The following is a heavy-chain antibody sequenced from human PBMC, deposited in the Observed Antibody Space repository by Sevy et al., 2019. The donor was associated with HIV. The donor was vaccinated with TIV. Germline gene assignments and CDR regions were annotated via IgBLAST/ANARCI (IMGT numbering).Heavy chain of an antibody. CDR1: GYTLTELS. CDR3: ATGIAAAGTHFDY. Sequence: ASVKVSCKVSGYTLTELSMHWVRQAPGKGLEWMGGFDPEDGETIYAQTFQGRVTMTEDTSTDTAYMELSSLRSEDTAVYYCATGIAAAGTHFDYWGQGTLVTVSS. D-gene: IGHD6-13*01. V-gene: IGHV1-24*01. J-gene: IGHJ4*02. CDR2: FDPEDGET.